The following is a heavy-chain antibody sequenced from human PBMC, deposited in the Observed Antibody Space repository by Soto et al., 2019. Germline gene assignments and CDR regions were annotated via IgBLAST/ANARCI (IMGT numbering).Heavy chain of an antibody. CDR3: ARGDYSAYYYGMDV. V-gene: IGHV4-31*03. D-gene: IGHD4-4*01. CDR2: IYYSGST. CDR1: GGSISSGGYY. J-gene: IGHJ6*02. Sequence: PSETLSLTCTVSGGSISSGGYYWSWIRQHPGKGLEWIGYIYYSGSTYYNPSLKSRVTISVDTSKNQFSLKLSSVTAADTAVYYCARGDYSAYYYGMDVWGQGTTVTVAS.